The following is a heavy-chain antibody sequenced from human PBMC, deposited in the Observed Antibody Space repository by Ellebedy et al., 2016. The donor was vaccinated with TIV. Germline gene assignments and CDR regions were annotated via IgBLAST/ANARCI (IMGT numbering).Heavy chain of an antibody. CDR3: AREKSGHKWNDGFDS. Sequence: PGGSLRLSCAASGFTFKNNWMSWVRQTPQKGLEWVANINQAGTETHYVDSVKGRFVISRDNARQSLFLRMNSLRADDTAVYYCAREKSGHKWNDGFDSWGQGTLVTVSS. J-gene: IGHJ4*02. CDR2: INQAGTET. D-gene: IGHD1-1*01. V-gene: IGHV3-7*01. CDR1: GFTFKNNW.